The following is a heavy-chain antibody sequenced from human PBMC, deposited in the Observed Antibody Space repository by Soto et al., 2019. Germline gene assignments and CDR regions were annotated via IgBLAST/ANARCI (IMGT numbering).Heavy chain of an antibody. J-gene: IGHJ4*02. Sequence: GGSLRLSCAASGFTFSSYAMSWVRQAPGKGLEWVSAISGSGGSTYYADSVKGRFTISRDNSKNTLYLQMNSLRAEDTAVYYFAKTGILWFGESPYFDYWGQGTLVTVSS. CDR3: AKTGILWFGESPYFDY. CDR2: ISGSGGST. V-gene: IGHV3-23*01. D-gene: IGHD3-10*01. CDR1: GFTFSSYA.